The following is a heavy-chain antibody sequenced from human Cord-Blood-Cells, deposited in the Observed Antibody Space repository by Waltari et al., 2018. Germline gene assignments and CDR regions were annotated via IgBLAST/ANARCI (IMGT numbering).Heavy chain of an antibody. D-gene: IGHD6-19*01. CDR3: ARAERAGRSSGPDY. J-gene: IGHJ4*02. CDR2: INPNSGGT. Sequence: QVQLVQSGAEVKKPGASVTVSCKASGSTFTGHHRHLVRQAPGQGLEWMGWINPNSGGTNYAQKFQGRVTMTRDTSISTAYMELSRLRSDDTAVYYCARAERAGRSSGPDYWGQGTLVTVSS. CDR1: GSTFTGHH. V-gene: IGHV1-2*02.